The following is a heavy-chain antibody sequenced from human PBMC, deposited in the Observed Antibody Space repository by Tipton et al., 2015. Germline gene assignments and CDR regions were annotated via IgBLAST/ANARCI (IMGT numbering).Heavy chain of an antibody. CDR1: GYSISSGYY. D-gene: IGHD2-15*01. V-gene: IGHV4-38-2*02. Sequence: TLSLTCDVSGYSISSGYYWGWIRQPPGKGLEWIGSIFHRGDTNYNPSLESRVTMSIDTSKNQFSLRLTSVTAADTAVYYCAREGGYCSGGSCYNRDYYYYGMDVWGQGTTVTVSS. CDR2: IFHRGDT. CDR3: AREGGYCSGGSCYNRDYYYYGMDV. J-gene: IGHJ6*02.